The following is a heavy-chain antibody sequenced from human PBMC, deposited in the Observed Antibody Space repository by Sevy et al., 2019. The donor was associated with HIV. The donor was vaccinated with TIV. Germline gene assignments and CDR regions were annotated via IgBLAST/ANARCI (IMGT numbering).Heavy chain of an antibody. Sequence: GGSLRLSCAASGFTFSSYAMHWVRQAPGKGLEWVAVISYDGSNKYYADSVKGRFTISRDNSKNTLYLQMNSLRAEDTAVYYCARSKISRWGLLSYFDYWGQGTLVTVSS. D-gene: IGHD1-26*01. CDR1: GFTFSSYA. V-gene: IGHV3-30-3*01. J-gene: IGHJ4*02. CDR2: ISYDGSNK. CDR3: ARSKISRWGLLSYFDY.